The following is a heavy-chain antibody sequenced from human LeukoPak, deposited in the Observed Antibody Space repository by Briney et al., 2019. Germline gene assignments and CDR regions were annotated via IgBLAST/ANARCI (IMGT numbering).Heavy chain of an antibody. CDR3: ARDLEQQRLYYFDY. D-gene: IGHD6-13*01. CDR1: GYTFTSYA. V-gene: IGHV1-3*01. CDR2: INAGNGNT. Sequence: ASVKVSCKASGYTFTSYAMHRVRQAPGQRLEWMGWINAGNGNTKYSQKFQGRVTITRDTSASTAYMELSSLRSEDTAVYYCARDLEQQRLYYFDYWGQGTLVTVST. J-gene: IGHJ4*02.